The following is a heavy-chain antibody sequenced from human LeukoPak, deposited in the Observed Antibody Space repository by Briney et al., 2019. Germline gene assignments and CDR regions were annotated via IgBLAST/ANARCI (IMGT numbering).Heavy chain of an antibody. CDR2: ISGSGGST. CDR1: GFTFSSYA. J-gene: IGHJ4*02. Sequence: GGSLRLSCAASGFTFSSYAMSWVRQAPGKGLEWVSAISGSGGSTYYADSVKGRFTISRDSSKNTLYLQMNSPRAEDTAVYYCAKAQQWLVRGAYFDYWGQGTLVTVSS. V-gene: IGHV3-23*01. D-gene: IGHD6-19*01. CDR3: AKAQQWLVRGAYFDY.